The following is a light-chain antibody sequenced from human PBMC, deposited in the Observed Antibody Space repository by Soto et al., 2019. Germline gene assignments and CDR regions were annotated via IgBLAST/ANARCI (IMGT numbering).Light chain of an antibody. V-gene: IGKV3D-15*01. Sequence: RVMTQSPATLSVSPGERATLYCRSSQSVSSNLAWYQQKPGQAPRLLISGASTRATGIPDRFSGSGSGTEFTLTISSLQSEDCAVYYCQQYNNWHPGTFGQWIKVESK. CDR3: QQYNNWHPGT. J-gene: IGKJ1*01. CDR2: GAS. CDR1: QSVSSN.